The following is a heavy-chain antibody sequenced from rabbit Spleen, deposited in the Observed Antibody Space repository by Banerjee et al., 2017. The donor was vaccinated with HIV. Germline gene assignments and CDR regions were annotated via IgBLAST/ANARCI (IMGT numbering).Heavy chain of an antibody. Sequence: QEQLTETGGGLVQPEGSLTLTCTASGFSFSSSYYMCWVRQAPGKGLEWIACIYTGGSGSTAYASWAKGRFTVSKASSTTVTLQLNSLTAADTATYFCARGSTTMTMVITGYYLSLWGPGTLVTVS. J-gene: IGHJ6*01. CDR3: ARGSTTMTMVITGYYLSL. CDR2: IYTGGSGST. V-gene: IGHV1S45*01. D-gene: IGHD2-1*01. CDR1: GFSFSSSYY.